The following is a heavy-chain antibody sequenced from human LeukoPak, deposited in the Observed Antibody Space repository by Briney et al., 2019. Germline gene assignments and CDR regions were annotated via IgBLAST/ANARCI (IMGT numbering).Heavy chain of an antibody. CDR1: GLTVSSNY. CDR3: AREGDGYNNFDY. CDR2: IYSGGST. Sequence: GGSLRLSCAASGLTVSSNYMSWVRQAPGKGLEWVSVIYSGGSTYYADSVRGRFTISRDNSKNTLYLQMNSLRAEDTAVYYCAREGDGYNNFDYWGQGTLVTVSS. D-gene: IGHD5-24*01. V-gene: IGHV3-53*01. J-gene: IGHJ4*02.